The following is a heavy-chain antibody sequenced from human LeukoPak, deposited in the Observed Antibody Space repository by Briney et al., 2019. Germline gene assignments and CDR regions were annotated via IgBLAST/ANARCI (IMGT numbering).Heavy chain of an antibody. J-gene: IGHJ4*02. V-gene: IGHV1-8*01. CDR1: GYTFTNFD. Sequence: GASVKVSCKASGYTFTNFDINWVRQATGQGLEWMGWMNPKTGNTGSAQKFQGRVTITGNTSISTAYMELSSLRSEDTAVYYCARDPTGYWGQGTLVTVSS. CDR2: MNPKTGNT. CDR3: ARDPTGY. D-gene: IGHD1-1*01.